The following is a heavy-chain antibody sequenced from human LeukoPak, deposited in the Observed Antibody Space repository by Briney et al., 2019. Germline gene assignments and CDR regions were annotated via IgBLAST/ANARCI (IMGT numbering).Heavy chain of an antibody. D-gene: IGHD6-19*01. CDR2: ISAYNGNT. Sequence: ASVKVSCKASGYTFTSYGISWVRQAPGQGLEWMGWISAYNGNTNYAQKLQGRVTMTTDTSTSTAYMELRSLRSDDTAVHYCARSTDSSGWERGAFDIWGQGTMVTVSS. CDR3: ARSTDSSGWERGAFDI. V-gene: IGHV1-18*01. J-gene: IGHJ3*02. CDR1: GYTFTSYG.